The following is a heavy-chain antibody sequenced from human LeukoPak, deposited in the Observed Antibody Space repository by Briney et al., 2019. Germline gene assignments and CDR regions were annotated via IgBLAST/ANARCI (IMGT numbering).Heavy chain of an antibody. CDR1: GYTFTAYY. J-gene: IGHJ4*02. CDR2: INPNSGGT. Sequence: ASVKVSCKASGYTFTAYYIHWVRQAPGKGLEWMGWINPNSGGTTYAQKFQGRVTMTRDTSISTAYMDLSSLISDDTAMYYCARVKASGSYFGYWGQGTLVTVSS. CDR3: ARVKASGSYFGY. V-gene: IGHV1-2*02. D-gene: IGHD1-26*01.